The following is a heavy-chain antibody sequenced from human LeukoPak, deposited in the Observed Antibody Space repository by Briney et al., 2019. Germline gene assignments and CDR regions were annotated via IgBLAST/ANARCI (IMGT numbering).Heavy chain of an antibody. CDR3: ARGLTIFGVVNPPGKAFDM. D-gene: IGHD3-3*01. J-gene: IGHJ3*02. V-gene: IGHV3-21*01. CDR1: GFTFSSFS. CDR2: ISSSSSDI. Sequence: GGSLRLSCAASGFTFSSFSINWVRQAPGKGLEWVSSISSSSSDIYYADSVKGRFTISRDNAKNSLYLQMNSLRAEDTAVYYCARGLTIFGVVNPPGKAFDMWGQGTVVTVSS.